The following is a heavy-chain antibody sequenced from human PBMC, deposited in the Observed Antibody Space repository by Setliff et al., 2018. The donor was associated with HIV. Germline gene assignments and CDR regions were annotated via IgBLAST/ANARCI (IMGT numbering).Heavy chain of an antibody. D-gene: IGHD3-10*01. CDR2: IYYTGST. V-gene: IGHV4-59*01. J-gene: IGHJ3*01. CDR1: GGSISNYY. CDR3: ARGDNYYYTSGTFHNGLDCFDF. Sequence: SETLSLTCTVSGGSISNYYWNRIRQPPGKGLEWIGYIYYTGSTNYDPSLKSRVTISLDTSKDQFSLKLSSVTAADTAIYYCARGDNYYYTSGTFHNGLDCFDFWGQGTMVTVSS.